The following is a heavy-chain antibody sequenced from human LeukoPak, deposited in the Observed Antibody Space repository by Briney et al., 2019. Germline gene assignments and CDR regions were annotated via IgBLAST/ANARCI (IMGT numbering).Heavy chain of an antibody. Sequence: GASVKVSCKASGYTFTSYGISWVRQAPGQGLEWMGWISAYNGNTNYAQKLQGRVTMTTDTSTSTAYMELRSLRSDDTAVYYCARGYGRYYYDSSGYSDYWGQGTLVTVSS. J-gene: IGHJ4*02. CDR2: ISAYNGNT. V-gene: IGHV1-18*01. D-gene: IGHD3-22*01. CDR1: GYTFTSYG. CDR3: ARGYGRYYYDSSGYSDY.